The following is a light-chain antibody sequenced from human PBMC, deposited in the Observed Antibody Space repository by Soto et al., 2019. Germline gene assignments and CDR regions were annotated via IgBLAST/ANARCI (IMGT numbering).Light chain of an antibody. CDR3: QSYDDSLDDSV. V-gene: IGLV1-40*01. Sequence: QSVLTQPPSVSGAPGQRVTVSCTGNSSNIGAGFDVHWYQQLPGTAPKLLIYTNTNRPSGVPGRFSGSKSGTSASLAITGLQAEDEADYYCQSYDDSLDDSVFGTGTKVTVL. CDR1: SSNIGAGFD. CDR2: TNT. J-gene: IGLJ1*01.